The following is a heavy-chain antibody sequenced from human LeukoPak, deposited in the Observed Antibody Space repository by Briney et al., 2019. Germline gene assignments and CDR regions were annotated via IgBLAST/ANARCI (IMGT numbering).Heavy chain of an antibody. CDR3: ARGGITIFGVVINYYYYYMDV. J-gene: IGHJ6*03. CDR1: GYTFTDYY. V-gene: IGHV1-8*02. D-gene: IGHD3-3*01. Sequence: ASVKVSCKVSGYTFTDYYMHWVQQAPGQGLEWMGWMNPNSGNTGYAQKFQGRVTMTRNTSISTAYMELSSLRSEDTAVYYCARGGITIFGVVINYYYYYMDVWGKGTTVTVSS. CDR2: MNPNSGNT.